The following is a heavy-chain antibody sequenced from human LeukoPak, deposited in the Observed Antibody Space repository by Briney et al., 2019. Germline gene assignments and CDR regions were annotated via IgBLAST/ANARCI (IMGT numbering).Heavy chain of an antibody. CDR3: ARGYYDILTGYYSPFFDY. CDR1: GGSISSYY. CDR2: IYYSGST. D-gene: IGHD3-9*01. V-gene: IGHV4-59*12. Sequence: SETLSLTCTVSGGSISSYYWSWIRQPPGKGLEWIGYIYYSGSTNYNPSLKSRVTISVDTSKNQFSLKLSSVTAADTAVYYCARGYYDILTGYYSPFFDYWGQGTLVTVSS. J-gene: IGHJ4*02.